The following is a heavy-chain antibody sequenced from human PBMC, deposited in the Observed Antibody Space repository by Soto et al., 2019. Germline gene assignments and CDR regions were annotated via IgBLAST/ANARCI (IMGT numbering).Heavy chain of an antibody. CDR1: GYPFSDNQ. J-gene: IGHJ5*02. V-gene: IGHV1-2*02. CDR3: ARKHSLDYIRWGLDP. Sequence: ASVKVSCKASGYPFSDNQIHWLRRAPGQGLEWMGRINPKSDDTNYAQKFQGRVTMTRDTSIDTAYLELTGLASDDTATYYCARKHSLDYIRWGLDPWGQGTLVTVSS. CDR2: INPKSDDT. D-gene: IGHD4-4*01.